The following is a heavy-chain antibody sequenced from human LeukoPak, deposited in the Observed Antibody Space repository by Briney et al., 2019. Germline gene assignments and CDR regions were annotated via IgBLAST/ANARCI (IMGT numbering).Heavy chain of an antibody. J-gene: IGHJ4*02. CDR2: IYYSGST. D-gene: IGHD3-16*01. V-gene: IGHV4-39*01. CDR1: GVSISSSSYY. Sequence: PSETLSLTCTVSGVSISSSSYYWGWIRQPPGKGLEWIGSIYYSGSTYYNPSLKSRVTISVDTSKNQFSLKLSSVTAADTALYYCARRPGIYNYVWYPYYFDCWGQGTLVTISS. CDR3: ARRPGIYNYVWYPYYFDC.